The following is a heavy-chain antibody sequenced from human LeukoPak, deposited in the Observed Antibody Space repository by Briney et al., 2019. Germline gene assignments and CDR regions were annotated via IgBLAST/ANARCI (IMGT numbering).Heavy chain of an antibody. CDR3: AKDPLPSIAVNV. J-gene: IGHJ4*02. CDR2: ISGSGGST. D-gene: IGHD6-19*01. V-gene: IGHV3-23*01. CDR1: GFTFSSYA. Sequence: GGSLRLSCAASGFTFSSYAMSWVRQAPGKGLEWVSAISGSGGSTYYADSVKGRFTIFRDNSKNTLYLQMNSLRAEDTAVYYCAKDPLPSIAVNVWGQGTLVTVSS.